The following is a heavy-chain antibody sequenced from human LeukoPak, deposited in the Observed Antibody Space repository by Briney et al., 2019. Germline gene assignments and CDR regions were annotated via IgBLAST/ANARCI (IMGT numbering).Heavy chain of an antibody. CDR1: GFTFSDYW. CDR2: IKQDGSQR. D-gene: IGHD6-6*01. V-gene: IGHV3-7*01. Sequence: GGSLRLSCTASGFTFSDYWMTWVRQAPGKGPEWVANIKQDGSQRYYVDSVRGRFPISRDNAKNSLFLQMNGLRAEDTAVYYCARRGGSSSRRSPIDYWGQGTLVAVSS. CDR3: ARRGGSSSRRSPIDY. J-gene: IGHJ4*02.